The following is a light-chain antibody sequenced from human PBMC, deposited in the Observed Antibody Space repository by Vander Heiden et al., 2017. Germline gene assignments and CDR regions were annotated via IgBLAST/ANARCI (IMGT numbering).Light chain of an antibody. Sequence: EIVLTQSPATLSLSPGERATLSCRASQSVSSYLAWYQQKPGQAPRLLIYDASNRATGIPARFSGSGSGTDFTLTISSLEPGDFAVYYCQQRSNWPPIFTFGPGIKVDIK. CDR3: QQRSNWPPIFT. V-gene: IGKV3-11*01. CDR1: QSVSSY. J-gene: IGKJ3*01. CDR2: DAS.